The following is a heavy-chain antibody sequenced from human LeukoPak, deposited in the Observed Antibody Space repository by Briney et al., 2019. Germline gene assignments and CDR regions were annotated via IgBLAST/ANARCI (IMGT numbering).Heavy chain of an antibody. D-gene: IGHD1-26*01. CDR2: IWYDGSNK. Sequence: GGSLRLSCAASGFTFSSYGMHWVRQAPGKGLEWVAVIWYDGSNKYYADSVKGRFTISRDNSKNTLYLQMNSLRAEDTAVYYCARDRDRWELLRPYYYYYMDVWGKGTTVTVSS. CDR3: ARDRDRWELLRPYYYYYMDV. CDR1: GFTFSSYG. V-gene: IGHV3-33*01. J-gene: IGHJ6*03.